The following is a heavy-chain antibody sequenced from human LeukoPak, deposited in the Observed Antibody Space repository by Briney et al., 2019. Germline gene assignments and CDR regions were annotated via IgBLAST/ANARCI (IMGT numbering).Heavy chain of an antibody. J-gene: IGHJ6*02. D-gene: IGHD3-3*01. V-gene: IGHV3-53*01. Sequence: PGGSLRLSCAASGFNVSSNYMSWVRQAPGKGLEWVSVIYSGGSTYYADSVKGRFTISRDNSKNTLYLQMNSLRAEDTAVYYCAREATYDFWSGRAPTGYYYGMDVWGQGTTVTVSS. CDR2: IYSGGST. CDR1: GFNVSSNY. CDR3: AREATYDFWSGRAPTGYYYGMDV.